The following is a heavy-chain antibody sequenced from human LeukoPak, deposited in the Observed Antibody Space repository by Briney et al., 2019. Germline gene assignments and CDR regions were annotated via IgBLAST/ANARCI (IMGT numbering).Heavy chain of an antibody. Sequence: GRSLRLSCAPSGFTLCSYAMHGVRQAPGKRLGWVAVISHDGNKKYYADAVNGQFTISRENSKNTLYLQMNSLGAEDTAVYYCARDGQGGAYSSSSEFDYGGQGTLVSVSS. D-gene: IGHD6-6*01. CDR1: GFTLCSYA. CDR2: ISHDGNKK. CDR3: ARDGQGGAYSSSSEFDY. V-gene: IGHV3-30-3*01. J-gene: IGHJ4*02.